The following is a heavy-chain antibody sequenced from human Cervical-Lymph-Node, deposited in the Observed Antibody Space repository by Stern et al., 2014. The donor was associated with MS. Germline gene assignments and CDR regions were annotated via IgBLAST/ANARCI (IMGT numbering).Heavy chain of an antibody. CDR1: GYTFTGYY. J-gene: IGHJ4*02. V-gene: IGHV1-2*04. D-gene: IGHD6-6*01. Sequence: QVQLVESGAEVKKPGASVKVSCKASGYTFTGYYMHWVRQAPGQGLEWMGWMNPNSGGTNYAQKFQGWVTMTRDTSISTAYMELSRLRSDDTAVYYCAREGYSSSSGSYYFDYWGQGTLVTVSS. CDR2: MNPNSGGT. CDR3: AREGYSSSSGSYYFDY.